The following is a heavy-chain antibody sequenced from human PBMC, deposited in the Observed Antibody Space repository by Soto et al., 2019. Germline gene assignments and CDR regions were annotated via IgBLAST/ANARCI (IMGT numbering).Heavy chain of an antibody. J-gene: IGHJ4*02. CDR2: IYYSGGT. CDR1: GGSISSGDYY. Sequence: SETLSLTCTVSGGSISSGDYYWSWIRQPPGKGLEWIGYIYYSGGTYYNPSLKSRVTISVDTSKNQFSLKLSSVTAADTAVYYCASHPVDYYDSSGPGEYWGQGTLVTVSS. CDR3: ASHPVDYYDSSGPGEY. V-gene: IGHV4-30-4*01. D-gene: IGHD3-22*01.